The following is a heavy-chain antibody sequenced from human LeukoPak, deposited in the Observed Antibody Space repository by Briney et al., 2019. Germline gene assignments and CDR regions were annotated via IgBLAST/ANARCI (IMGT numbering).Heavy chain of an antibody. J-gene: IGHJ6*02. CDR1: GFTFSAYN. D-gene: IGHD3-22*01. V-gene: IGHV3-48*01. Sequence: PGGSLRLSCVTSGFTFSAYNMNWVRQAPGKRLEWVSHISSSSSTIHYADSVKGRFTISRDNAKNTLYLQMNSLRAEDTAVYYCARSHYYESSGYFSYYYGLDVWGQGTTVTVSS. CDR3: ARSHYYESSGYFSYYYGLDV. CDR2: ISSSSSTI.